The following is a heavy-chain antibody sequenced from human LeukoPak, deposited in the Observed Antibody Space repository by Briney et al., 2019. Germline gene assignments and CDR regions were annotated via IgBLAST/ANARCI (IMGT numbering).Heavy chain of an antibody. Sequence: PSETLSLTCTVSGGSISSSSYYWGWIRQPPGKGLEWIGSIYYSGSTYYNPSLKSRVTISVDTSKNQFSLKLSSVTAADTAVYYCARLSSSSWSYWFDPWGQGTLVTVSP. D-gene: IGHD6-6*01. CDR2: IYYSGST. J-gene: IGHJ5*02. V-gene: IGHV4-39*01. CDR3: ARLSSSSWSYWFDP. CDR1: GGSISSSSYY.